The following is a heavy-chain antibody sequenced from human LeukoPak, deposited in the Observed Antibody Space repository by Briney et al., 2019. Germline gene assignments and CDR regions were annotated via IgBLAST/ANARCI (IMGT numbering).Heavy chain of an antibody. CDR1: GFTFSGYG. CDR2: ISYDGSNK. D-gene: IGHD6-13*01. J-gene: IGHJ4*02. CDR3: AKDPSQQLVQGYFDY. Sequence: PGGSLRLSCAASGFTFSGYGMHWVRQAPGKGLEWVAVISYDGSNKYYADSVKGRFTISRDNSKNTLYLQMNSLRAEDTAVYYCAKDPSQQLVQGYFDYWGQGTLVTVSS. V-gene: IGHV3-30*18.